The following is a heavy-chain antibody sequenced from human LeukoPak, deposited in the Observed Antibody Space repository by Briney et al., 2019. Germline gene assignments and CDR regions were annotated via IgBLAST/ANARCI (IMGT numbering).Heavy chain of an antibody. V-gene: IGHV3-7*01. D-gene: IGHD6-19*01. J-gene: IGHJ3*02. CDR2: IKQDGSEK. CDR1: GGSISSGSYY. CDR3: ARIGRDSGWHYAFDI. Sequence: ETLSLTCTVSGGSISSGSYYWGWIRQPPGRGLEWVANIKQDGSEKYYVDSVKGRFTISRDNAKNSLYLQMNSLRAEDTAVYYCARIGRDSGWHYAFDIWGQGTMVTVSS.